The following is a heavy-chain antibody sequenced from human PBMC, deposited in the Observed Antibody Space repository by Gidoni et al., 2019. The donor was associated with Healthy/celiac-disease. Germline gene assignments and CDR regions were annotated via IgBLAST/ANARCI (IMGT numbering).Heavy chain of an antibody. Sequence: QLQLQESGSGLVKPSQTLSLTCAVSGGSISSGGYSWSWIRQPPGKGLEWIGYIYHSGSTYYNPSLKSRVTISVDRSKNQFSLKLSSVTAADTAVYYCARGKDDSSGYYYNYFDYWGQGTLVTVSS. CDR2: IYHSGST. J-gene: IGHJ4*02. V-gene: IGHV4-30-2*01. CDR3: ARGKDDSSGYYYNYFDY. CDR1: GGSISSGGYS. D-gene: IGHD3-22*01.